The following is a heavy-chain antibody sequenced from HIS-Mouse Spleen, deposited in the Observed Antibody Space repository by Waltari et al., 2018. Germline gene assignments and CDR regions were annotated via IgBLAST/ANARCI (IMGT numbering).Heavy chain of an antibody. CDR2: IYYSGST. V-gene: IGHV4-39*07. CDR3: AREIPYSSSWYDWYFDL. D-gene: IGHD6-13*01. CDR1: GGSISSSRYY. J-gene: IGHJ2*01. Sequence: QLQLQESGPGRVKPSENLSLTCTVSGGSISSSRYYWGWIRQPPGKGLEWVGSIYYSGSTYYNPSLKSRVTISVDTSKNQFSLKLSSVTAADTAVYYCAREIPYSSSWYDWYFDLWGRGTLVTVSS.